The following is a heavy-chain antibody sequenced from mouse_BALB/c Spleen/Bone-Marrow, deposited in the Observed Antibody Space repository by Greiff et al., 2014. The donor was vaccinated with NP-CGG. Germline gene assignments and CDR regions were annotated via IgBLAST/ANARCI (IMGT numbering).Heavy chain of an antibody. D-gene: IGHD4-1*01. CDR3: AKTGTRYYFDY. CDR1: GYSITSDYA. Sequence: EVQRVESGPGLVKPSQSLSLTCTVPGYSITSDYAWNWIRQFPGNKLEWMGYISYSGTTSYNPSLKSRISITRDTSKNQFFLQLNSVTTEDTATYYCAKTGTRYYFDYWGQGTTLTVSS. J-gene: IGHJ2*01. V-gene: IGHV3-2*02. CDR2: ISYSGTT.